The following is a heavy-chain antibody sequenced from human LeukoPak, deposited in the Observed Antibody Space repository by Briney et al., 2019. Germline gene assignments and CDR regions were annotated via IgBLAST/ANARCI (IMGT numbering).Heavy chain of an antibody. CDR2: TRNKANSYTT. J-gene: IGHJ4*02. Sequence: PGGSLRLSCAASGFTFSDHYMDWVRQAPGKGLEWVGRTRNKANSYTTEYAASVKDRFTMSRDDSKNSVYLQMNSLKTEDTAVYCCARVGNSGGYYNPLDYWGQGTLVTVSS. D-gene: IGHD3-22*01. V-gene: IGHV3-72*01. CDR3: ARVGNSGGYYNPLDY. CDR1: GFTFSDHY.